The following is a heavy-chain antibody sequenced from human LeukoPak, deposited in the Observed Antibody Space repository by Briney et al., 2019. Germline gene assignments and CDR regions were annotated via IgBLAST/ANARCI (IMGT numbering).Heavy chain of an antibody. Sequence: GASVKVSCKASGYTFTGYYMHWVRPAPGQGLEWMGWINPNSGGTNYAQKFQGRVTMTRDTSISTAYMELSRLRSDDTAVYYCAKESGYDHNLGYWGQGPLVTVSS. CDR2: INPNSGGT. CDR1: GYTFTGYY. V-gene: IGHV1-2*02. J-gene: IGHJ4*02. D-gene: IGHD5-12*01. CDR3: AKESGYDHNLGY.